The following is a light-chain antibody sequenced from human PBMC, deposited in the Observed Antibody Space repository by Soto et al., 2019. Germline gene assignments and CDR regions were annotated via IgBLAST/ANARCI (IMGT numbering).Light chain of an antibody. Sequence: QSALTQPASVSGSPGQSITISCTGTSSDVGGYNYVSWYQQHPGKAPKLMIYDVSNRPSGVSNRFSDSKSGNTASLTISGLQAEDEADYYCSSYTSSSTPVFGTGTKVTVL. V-gene: IGLV2-14*01. CDR1: SSDVGGYNY. CDR2: DVS. J-gene: IGLJ1*01. CDR3: SSYTSSSTPV.